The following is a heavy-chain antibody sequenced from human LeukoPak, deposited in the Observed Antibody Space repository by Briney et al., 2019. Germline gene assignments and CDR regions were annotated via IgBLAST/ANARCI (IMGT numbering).Heavy chain of an antibody. D-gene: IGHD3-22*01. V-gene: IGHV3-23*01. Sequence: PGGSLRLSCAASGFTFSSYAVSWVRQAPGKGLEWVSGISGSGGSTYYADSVKGRFIISRDKPKNTLYLQMNSLRAEDTAVYYCAKASAMIVVVSKHFDYWGQGTLVTVSS. CDR1: GFTFSSYA. CDR2: ISGSGGST. CDR3: AKASAMIVVVSKHFDY. J-gene: IGHJ4*02.